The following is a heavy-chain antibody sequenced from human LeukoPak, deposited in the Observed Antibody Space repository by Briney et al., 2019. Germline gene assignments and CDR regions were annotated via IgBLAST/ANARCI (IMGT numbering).Heavy chain of an antibody. V-gene: IGHV1-69*06. D-gene: IGHD6-19*01. Sequence: GASVKVSCKASGGTFSSYAISWVRQAPGQGLEWMGGIIPIFGTANYAQKFQGRVTITADKSTSTAYMELSSLRSEDTAVYYCARGLANGSSGPYNWFDPWGQGTLVTVSS. J-gene: IGHJ5*02. CDR2: IIPIFGTA. CDR1: GGTFSSYA. CDR3: ARGLANGSSGPYNWFDP.